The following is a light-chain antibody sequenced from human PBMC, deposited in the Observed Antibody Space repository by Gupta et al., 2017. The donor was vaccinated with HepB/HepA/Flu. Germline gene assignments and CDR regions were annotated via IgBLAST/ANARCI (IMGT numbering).Light chain of an antibody. CDR1: SSDVGGYNY. Sequence: QSALTQPRSVSGAPRQTVTISCTGTSSDVGGYNYVSWYQQHPGKAPQLRIYDVTKRPSGVPDRFSGSKSGNTASLTITGLQADDEADYYCCSYAGSYAWVFGGGTKLTVL. CDR3: CSYAGSYAWV. J-gene: IGLJ3*02. CDR2: DVT. V-gene: IGLV2-11*01.